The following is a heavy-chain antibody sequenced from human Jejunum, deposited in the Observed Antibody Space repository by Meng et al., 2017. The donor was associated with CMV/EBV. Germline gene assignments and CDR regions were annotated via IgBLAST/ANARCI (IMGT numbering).Heavy chain of an antibody. J-gene: IGHJ5*01. CDR2: FRGVGGST. V-gene: IGHV3-23*01. Sequence: AASGFSFNDDGMSWVRQAPGRGLEWVSGFRGVGGSTFYADSVEGRFSLSRDNSAVYLQMNSLRADDTAVYYCAKDGSRSSSWQWFDSWGQGTLVTVSS. D-gene: IGHD6-13*01. CDR3: AKDGSRSSSWQWFDS. CDR1: GFSFNDDG.